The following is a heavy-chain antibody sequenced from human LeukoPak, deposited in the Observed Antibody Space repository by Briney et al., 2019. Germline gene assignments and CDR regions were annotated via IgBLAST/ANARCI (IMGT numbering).Heavy chain of an antibody. CDR3: AKDNDIVVVPAAMDY. CDR2: ISYDGSDK. J-gene: IGHJ4*02. V-gene: IGHV3-30*18. CDR1: GFTFSSYG. Sequence: GGSLRLSCAASGFTFSSYGMHWVRQAPGKGLEWVAVISYDGSDKYYADSVKGRFTISRDNSKNTLYLQMNSLRAEDTAVYYCAKDNDIVVVPAAMDYWGQGTLVIVSS. D-gene: IGHD2-2*01.